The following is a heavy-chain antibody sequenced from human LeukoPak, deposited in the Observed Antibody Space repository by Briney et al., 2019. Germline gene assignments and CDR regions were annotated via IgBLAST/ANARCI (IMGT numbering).Heavy chain of an antibody. Sequence: SVKVSCKASVYTLTSVGISGVPEAPRQGRECRGWISAYNGNTNYAEKLQGRITMNQDTSTSSAYMEPRSLRYDDTAVYYCARVGGGDLHDAFDIWGQGTMVTVSS. CDR1: VYTLTSVG. V-gene: IGHV1-18*01. CDR2: ISAYNGNT. CDR3: ARVGGGDLHDAFDI. D-gene: IGHD2-21*02. J-gene: IGHJ3*02.